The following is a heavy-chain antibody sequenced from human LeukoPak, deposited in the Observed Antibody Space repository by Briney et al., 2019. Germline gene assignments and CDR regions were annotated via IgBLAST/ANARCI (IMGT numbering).Heavy chain of an antibody. V-gene: IGHV3-64*01. Sequence: GGSLRLSCAASGFTFSSYAMHWVRQAPGQGLEYVSAISSNGGSTYYANSVKGRFTISRDNSKNTLYLQMGSLRAEDMAVYYCARVLRLSWRDGPLSCPDYWGQGTLVTVSS. D-gene: IGHD5-24*01. CDR2: ISSNGGST. CDR1: GFTFSSYA. CDR3: ARVLRLSWRDGPLSCPDY. J-gene: IGHJ4*02.